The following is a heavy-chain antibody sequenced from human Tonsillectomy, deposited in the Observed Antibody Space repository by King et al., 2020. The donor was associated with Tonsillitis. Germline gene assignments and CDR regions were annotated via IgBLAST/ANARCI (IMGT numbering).Heavy chain of an antibody. D-gene: IGHD2-15*01. J-gene: IGHJ6*02. CDR3: AREGVVAASYYYCDRHL. V-gene: IGHV1-18*01. CDR1: GYTFTSYG. Sequence: VQLVQSGAEVKKPGASVKVSCKASGYTFTSYGISWVRQAPGQGLEWMGWISAYNGNTNYAQKIQGRVTMTTGTSTSTAYMELRSLRSDDTAVYYCAREGVVAASYYYCDRHLWGQGTTVTVSS. CDR2: ISAYNGNT.